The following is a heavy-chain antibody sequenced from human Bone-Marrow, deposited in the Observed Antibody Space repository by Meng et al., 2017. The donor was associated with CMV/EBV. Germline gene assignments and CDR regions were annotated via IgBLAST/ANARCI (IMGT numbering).Heavy chain of an antibody. V-gene: IGHV1-69*04. J-gene: IGHJ6*02. CDR2: IIPILGIA. CDR3: ARVLIEVEPVGREYKYYNYGMDV. D-gene: IGHD2-2*01. Sequence: KISCKGSGYSFTSYWIGWVRQAPGQGLEWMGRIIPILGIANYAQKFQGRVTFTRDTSTSTAYMELRRLTSEDTAVYYCARVLIEVEPVGREYKYYNYGMDVWGQGTTVTVSS. CDR1: GYSFTSYW.